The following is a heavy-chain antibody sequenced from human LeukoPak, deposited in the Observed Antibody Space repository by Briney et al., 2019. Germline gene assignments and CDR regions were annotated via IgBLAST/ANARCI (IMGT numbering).Heavy chain of an antibody. Sequence: PGGSLRLSCAASGFTFSSYSMNWVRQAPGKGLEWVSYISSSSSTIYYADSVKGRFTISRDNAKNTLYLQMNSLRAEDTAVYYCAKDGVDDSSGYYIEDWGQGTLVTVSS. V-gene: IGHV3-48*04. J-gene: IGHJ4*02. CDR1: GFTFSSYS. CDR3: AKDGVDDSSGYYIED. D-gene: IGHD3-22*01. CDR2: ISSSSSTI.